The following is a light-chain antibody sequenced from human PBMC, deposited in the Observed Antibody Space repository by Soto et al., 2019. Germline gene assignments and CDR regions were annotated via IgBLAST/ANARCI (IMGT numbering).Light chain of an antibody. CDR1: SSDIGSYNF. Sequence: QSVLTQPASVSGSPGQSITISCTGTSSDIGSYNFVSWYQQHPDKAPKLMVYEVNNRPSGISNRFSGSKSGNTASLTISGLQAEDEADYYCNSYTSSNTRVFGTGTKVTVL. CDR3: NSYTSSNTRV. CDR2: EVN. J-gene: IGLJ1*01. V-gene: IGLV2-14*01.